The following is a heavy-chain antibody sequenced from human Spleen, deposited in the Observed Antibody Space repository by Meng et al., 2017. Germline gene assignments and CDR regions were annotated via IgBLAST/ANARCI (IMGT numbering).Heavy chain of an antibody. CDR1: GGSFSGYY. CDR2: INHSGST. V-gene: IGHV4-34*01. CDR3: ARGRITFGGVLPFIDY. J-gene: IGHJ4*02. D-gene: IGHD3-16*01. Sequence: QVQLQQWGAGLLKPSETLSLTCAVYGGSFSGYYWSWIRQPPGKGLEWIGEINHSGSTNYNPSLKSRVTISVDTSKNQFSLKLSSVTAADTAVYYCARGRITFGGVLPFIDYWGQGTLVTVSS.